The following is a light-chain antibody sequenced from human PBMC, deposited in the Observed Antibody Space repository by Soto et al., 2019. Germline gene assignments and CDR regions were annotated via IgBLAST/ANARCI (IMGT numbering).Light chain of an antibody. CDR3: QQYDSEPWT. J-gene: IGKJ1*01. V-gene: IGKV1-5*01. CDR1: ESINNW. CDR2: GAS. Sequence: DIQMTQSPYTLSASVGDRITITCRASESINNWVAWYQQRPGKAPKLLIYGASSLESGVPSRFSGSGSGTEFTLTISSLQPEDFATYYCQQYDSEPWTFGQGTKVDIK.